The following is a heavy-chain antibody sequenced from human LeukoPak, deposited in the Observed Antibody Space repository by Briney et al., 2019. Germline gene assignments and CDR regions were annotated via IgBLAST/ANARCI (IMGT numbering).Heavy chain of an antibody. Sequence: NPSETLSLTCTVSGGSISSYYWSWIRQPPGKGLEWIGCIYYSGSTNYNPSLKSRVTISVDTSKNQFSLKLNSVTAADTAVYYCARLAGQFDYWGQGTLVTVSS. V-gene: IGHV4-59*01. D-gene: IGHD6-19*01. CDR3: ARLAGQFDY. J-gene: IGHJ4*02. CDR1: GGSISSYY. CDR2: IYYSGST.